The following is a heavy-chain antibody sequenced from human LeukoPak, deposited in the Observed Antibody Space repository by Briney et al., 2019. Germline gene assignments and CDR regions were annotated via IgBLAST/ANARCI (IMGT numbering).Heavy chain of an antibody. CDR3: ARASRQWLVRFPHYYFDH. J-gene: IGHJ4*02. CDR1: GGSISSYY. D-gene: IGHD6-19*01. V-gene: IGHV4-59*01. Sequence: SETLSLTCTVSGGSISSYYWSWIRQPPGKGLEWIGYIYYSGSTNYNPSLKSRVTISVDTSKNQFSLKLSSVTAADTAVYYCARASRQWLVRFPHYYFDHWGQGTLVTVSS. CDR2: IYYSGST.